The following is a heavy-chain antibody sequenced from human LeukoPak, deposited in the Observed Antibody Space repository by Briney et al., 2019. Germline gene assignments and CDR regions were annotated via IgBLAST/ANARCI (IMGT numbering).Heavy chain of an antibody. V-gene: IGHV3-21*01. Sequence: GGSLRLSCAASGFSFSSYSMNWVRQAPGKGLEWVSSISSSSSYIYYADSVKGRFTISRDNAKNSLYLQMNSLRAEDTAVYYCARTTSGWRAFDIWGQGTMVTVSS. D-gene: IGHD6-19*01. CDR2: ISSSSSYI. CDR3: ARTTSGWRAFDI. J-gene: IGHJ3*02. CDR1: GFSFSSYS.